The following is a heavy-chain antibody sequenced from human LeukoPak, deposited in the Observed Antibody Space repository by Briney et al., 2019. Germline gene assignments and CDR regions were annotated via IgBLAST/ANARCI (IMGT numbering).Heavy chain of an antibody. J-gene: IGHJ3*02. V-gene: IGHV3-15*01. Sequence: ETLSLTCTVSGGSISSYYWSWVRQAPGKGLEWVGRIKSKTDGGTTDYAAPVKGRFTISRDDSKNTLYLQMNSLKTEDTAVYYCTTDSSLYDILTGYYPGGVYDAFDIWGQGTMVTVSS. CDR1: GGSISSYY. CDR2: IKSKTDGGTT. CDR3: TTDSSLYDILTGYYPGGVYDAFDI. D-gene: IGHD3-9*01.